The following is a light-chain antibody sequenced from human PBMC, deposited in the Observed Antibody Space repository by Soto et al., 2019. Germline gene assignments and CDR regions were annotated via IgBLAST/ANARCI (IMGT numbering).Light chain of an antibody. J-gene: IGLJ2*01. V-gene: IGLV2-8*01. CDR2: EVS. Sequence: QSALTQPPSASGSPGQSVTISCTGTSSDVGGYNYVSWYQQHPGKAPKLMIYEVSKRPSGVPDRFSGSKSGNTASLTVSGRPAEDEADYYCSSYAGSNNLVVFGGGTKLTVL. CDR1: SSDVGGYNY. CDR3: SSYAGSNNLVV.